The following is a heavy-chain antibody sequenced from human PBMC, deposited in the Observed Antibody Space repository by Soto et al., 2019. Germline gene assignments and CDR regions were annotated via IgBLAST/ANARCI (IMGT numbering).Heavy chain of an antibody. Sequence: QVQLVQSGAEVQKPGSAVKISRKASGGTFNKYAMNWVRQAPGQGLEWMGGIIPIFDTPNYAQKFQGRLTITVDESTTTAYMDLSRLRSEDTAVYYCARSIGSGGVVGGFDYCGQGTHVTVSS. D-gene: IGHD3-16*02. J-gene: IGHJ4*02. CDR2: IIPIFDTP. V-gene: IGHV1-69*01. CDR1: GGTFNKYA. CDR3: ARSIGSGGVVGGFDY.